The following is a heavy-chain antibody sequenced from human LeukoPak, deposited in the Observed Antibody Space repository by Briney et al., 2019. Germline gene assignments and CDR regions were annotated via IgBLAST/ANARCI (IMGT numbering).Heavy chain of an antibody. CDR1: GYTFTSYD. Sequence: ASVKVSCKASGYTFTSYDINWVRQATGQGLEWIGWMNPNSGNTGYAQKFQGRVTMTRNTSISTAYMELSSLRSEDTAVYYCARGLFDDYGDYVGLWGFDLWGQGTLVTVSS. V-gene: IGHV1-8*01. CDR2: MNPNSGNT. CDR3: ARGLFDDYGDYVGLWGFDL. J-gene: IGHJ5*02. D-gene: IGHD4-17*01.